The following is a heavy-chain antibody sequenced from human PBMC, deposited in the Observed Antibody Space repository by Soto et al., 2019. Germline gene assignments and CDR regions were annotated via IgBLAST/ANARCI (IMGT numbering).Heavy chain of an antibody. V-gene: IGHV6-1*01. CDR2: TYYRSKWST. J-gene: IGHJ5*02. CDR3: TRALSGSYGS. Sequence: PSPTLSLTCAISGDSVSSKSATWNWIRQSPSRGLEWLGRTYYRSKWSTDYAVSVNNRITINPDTSKNQFSLQLNSVTPEDTAMYYCTRALSGSYGSWGRRTLVTVSS. CDR1: GDSVSSKSAT. D-gene: IGHD1-26*01.